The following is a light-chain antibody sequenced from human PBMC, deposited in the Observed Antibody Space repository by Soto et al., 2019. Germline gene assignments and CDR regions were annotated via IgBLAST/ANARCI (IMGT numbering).Light chain of an antibody. CDR1: QSVSSN. Sequence: EIVMTQSPATLSISPGERATLSCRASQSVSSNLAWYQQKPGQAPRLLLYGASTMATGVPARFSGSGSGTEFTLTISSLQSEDFAVYYCQQCYNWPPCTFGQGTKLEI. CDR3: QQCYNWPPCT. CDR2: GAS. V-gene: IGKV3-15*01. J-gene: IGKJ2*02.